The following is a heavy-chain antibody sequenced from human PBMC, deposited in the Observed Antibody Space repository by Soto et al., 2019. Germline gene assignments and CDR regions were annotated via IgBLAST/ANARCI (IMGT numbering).Heavy chain of an antibody. J-gene: IGHJ6*02. CDR1: GFTFSSYG. V-gene: IGHV3-33*01. Sequence: QVQLVESGGGVVQPGRSLRLSCAASGFTFSSYGMHWVRQAPGKGLEWVAVIWSDGSNKYYADSVKGRFTIPRDNSKNTLYLQMNSLRAEDTAVYYCARDEWDPEQLVRSGGNYYYGMDVWCQGTTVTVSS. CDR2: IWSDGSNK. D-gene: IGHD6-13*01. CDR3: ARDEWDPEQLVRSGGNYYYGMDV.